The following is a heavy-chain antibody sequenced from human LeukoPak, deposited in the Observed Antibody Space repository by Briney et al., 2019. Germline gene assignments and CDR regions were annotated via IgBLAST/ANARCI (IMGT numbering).Heavy chain of an antibody. V-gene: IGHV3-23*01. CDR3: AKDLRDLSRYRRTH. Sequence: GGSLRLSCAASGFTFSSYAMSWVRQAPGKGLEWVSAISGSGGSTYYADSVKGRFTISRDNSKNTLYLQMNSLRAEDTAAYYSAKDLRDLSRYRRTHWGQGTLVTVSS. D-gene: IGHD3-10*01. CDR1: GFTFSSYA. J-gene: IGHJ4*02. CDR2: ISGSGGST.